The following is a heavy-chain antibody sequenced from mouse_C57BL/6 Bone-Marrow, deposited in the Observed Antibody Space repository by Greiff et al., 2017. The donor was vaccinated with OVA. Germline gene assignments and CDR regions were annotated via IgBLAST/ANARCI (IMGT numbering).Heavy chain of an antibody. Sequence: QVQLQQPGAELVKPGASVKLSCKASGYTFTSYWMQWVKQRPGQGLEWIGEIDPSDSYNNYNQKFKGKATLTVDTSSSPAYMQLSSLTSEDSAVYYCARGVFYYGSRYYFDYWGQGTTLTVSS. CDR2: IDPSDSYN. CDR1: GYTFTSYW. J-gene: IGHJ2*01. V-gene: IGHV1-50*01. D-gene: IGHD1-1*01. CDR3: ARGVFYYGSRYYFDY.